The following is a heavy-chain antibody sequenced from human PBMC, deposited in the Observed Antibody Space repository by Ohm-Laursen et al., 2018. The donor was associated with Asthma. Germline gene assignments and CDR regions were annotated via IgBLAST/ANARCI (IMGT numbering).Heavy chain of an antibody. CDR3: ARGTFYYESTGYYFFDH. D-gene: IGHD3-22*01. CDR2: IYYSGST. V-gene: IGHV4-31*03. J-gene: IGHJ4*02. Sequence: TLSLTCSVSGGSISSGGYPWSWIRQHPGKGLEWIGYIYYSGSTYYNPSLKSRVSISVDTSKNQFSLKLTPVTAADTAVYYCARGTFYYESTGYYFFDHWGQGALVTVSS. CDR1: GGSISSGGYP.